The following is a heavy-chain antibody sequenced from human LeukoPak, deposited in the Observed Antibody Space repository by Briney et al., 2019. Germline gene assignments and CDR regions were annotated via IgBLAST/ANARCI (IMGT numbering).Heavy chain of an antibody. J-gene: IGHJ4*02. V-gene: IGHV4-59*01. CDR1: GGSIRSYY. CDR2: IYYSGST. CDR3: ARDYAAAGFDY. D-gene: IGHD6-13*01. Sequence: SETLSLTCTVSGGSIRSYYWSWIRQPPGKGLEWIGYIYYSGSTNYNPSLKSRVTISVDTSKNQFSLKLSSVTAADTAVYYCARDYAAAGFDYWGQGTLVTVSS.